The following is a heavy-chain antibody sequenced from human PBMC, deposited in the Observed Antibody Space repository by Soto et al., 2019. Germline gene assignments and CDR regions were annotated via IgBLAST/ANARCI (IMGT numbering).Heavy chain of an antibody. J-gene: IGHJ6*02. CDR1: GYTFTSYG. Sequence: QVQLVQSGAEVKKPGASVKVSCKASGYTFTSYGISWVRQAPGQGLEWMGWISAYNGNTNYAQKLQGRVTMTTDTXXSXAXXELRSLRSDDTAVYYCAREAGYSSGWYYYYYGMDVWGQGTTVTVSS. CDR2: ISAYNGNT. CDR3: AREAGYSSGWYYYYYGMDV. D-gene: IGHD6-19*01. V-gene: IGHV1-18*01.